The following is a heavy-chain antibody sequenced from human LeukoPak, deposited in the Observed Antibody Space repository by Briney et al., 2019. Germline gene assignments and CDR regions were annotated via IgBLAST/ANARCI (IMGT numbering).Heavy chain of an antibody. J-gene: IGHJ4*02. V-gene: IGHV3-23*01. CDR1: GFTFSSYA. CDR3: AKGGIQLWSKPDY. Sequence: GGSLRLSCAASGFTFSSYAMSWVRQAPGKGLEWVSAISGSGGSTYYADSVKGRSTISRDNSKNTLYLQMNSLRAEDTAVYYCAKGGIQLWSKPDYWGQGTLVTVSS. CDR2: ISGSGGST. D-gene: IGHD5-18*01.